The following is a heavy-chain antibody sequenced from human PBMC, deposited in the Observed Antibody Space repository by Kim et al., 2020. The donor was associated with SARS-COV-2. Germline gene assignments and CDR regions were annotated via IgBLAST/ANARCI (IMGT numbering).Heavy chain of an antibody. CDR3: AKVGYYDSSEGWYFDY. J-gene: IGHJ4*02. CDR1: GFTFGDYA. CDR2: ISWNSGSI. Sequence: GGSLRLSCAASGFTFGDYAMHWVRQAPGKGLEWVSGISWNSGSIGYADSVKGRFTISRDNAKNSLYLQMNSLRAEDTALYYCAKVGYYDSSEGWYFDYWGQGTLVTVSS. D-gene: IGHD3-22*01. V-gene: IGHV3-9*01.